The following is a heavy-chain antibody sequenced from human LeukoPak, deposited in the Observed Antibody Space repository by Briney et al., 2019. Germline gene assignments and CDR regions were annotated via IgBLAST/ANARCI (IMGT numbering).Heavy chain of an antibody. CDR3: ARERQDSSSSVDY. D-gene: IGHD6-6*01. J-gene: IGHJ4*02. CDR1: GYTFTGYY. CDR2: INPNSGGT. V-gene: IGHV1-2*06. Sequence: ASVKVSCKASGYTFTGYYMHWMRQAPGQGLEWMGRINPNSGGTNYAQKFQGGVTMTRDTSISTAYMELSRLRYDDTAVYYCARERQDSSSSVDYWGQGTLVTVSS.